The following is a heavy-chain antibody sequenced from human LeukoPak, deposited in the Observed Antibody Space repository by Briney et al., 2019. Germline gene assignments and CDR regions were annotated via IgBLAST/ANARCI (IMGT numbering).Heavy chain of an antibody. J-gene: IGHJ6*02. CDR1: GFTFSGST. V-gene: IGHV3-73*01. D-gene: IGHD1-26*01. CDR3: VRGAASGSYYGLDV. CDR2: IRSKANNYAT. Sequence: GGSLRLSCAASGFTFSGSTIHWVRQASGEGLEWVGRIRSKANNYATAYATSVKGRFTLSRDDSNNTAYLQMNSLKTEDTAVYFCVRGAASGSYYGLDVWGQGATVTVSS.